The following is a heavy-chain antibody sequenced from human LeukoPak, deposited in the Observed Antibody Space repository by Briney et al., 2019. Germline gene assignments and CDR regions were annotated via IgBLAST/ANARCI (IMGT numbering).Heavy chain of an antibody. D-gene: IGHD2-2*02. CDR2: INPNSGGT. CDR1: GYTFTGYY. J-gene: IGHJ5*02. CDR3: ARGGYCSSTSCYRGNNWFDP. V-gene: IGHV1-2*06. Sequence: ASVKVSCKASGYTFTGYYMHWVRQAPGQGLEWMGRINPNSGGTNYAQKFQGRVTMTRDTSISTAYMELSRLRSDDTAVYYCARGGYCSSTSCYRGNNWFDPWGQGTLVTVSS.